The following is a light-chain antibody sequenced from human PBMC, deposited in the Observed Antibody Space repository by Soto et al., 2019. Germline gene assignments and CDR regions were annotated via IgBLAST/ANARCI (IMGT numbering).Light chain of an antibody. V-gene: IGLV2-23*01. CDR1: SSDVGSYNL. Sequence: QSALTQPASVSGSPGQSITISCTGTSSDVGSYNLVSWYQHHPGKAPKLMLYEGSKRPSGVSNRFSGSKSGNTASLTISGLQAEDEADYYCCSYVGGRPNWVFGGGTKLTVL. CDR2: EGS. CDR3: CSYVGGRPNWV. J-gene: IGLJ3*02.